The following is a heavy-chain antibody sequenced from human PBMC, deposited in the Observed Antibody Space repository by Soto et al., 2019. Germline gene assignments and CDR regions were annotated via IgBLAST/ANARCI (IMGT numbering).Heavy chain of an antibody. Sequence: SETLSLTCTVSGESISSSDFYWSWIRQHPGKGLEWIGYMRHSGSTFYNPSLRSRLHISVGTSANQFSLRLTSVTAADTAVYFCAMYRRYYGPDGMDVWGQGTTVTVSS. J-gene: IGHJ6*02. CDR2: MRHSGST. D-gene: IGHD3-10*01. CDR1: GESISSSDFY. V-gene: IGHV4-31*03. CDR3: AMYRRYYGPDGMDV.